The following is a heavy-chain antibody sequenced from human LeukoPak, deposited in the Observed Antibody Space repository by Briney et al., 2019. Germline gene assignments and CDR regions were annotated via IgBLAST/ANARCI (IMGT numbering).Heavy chain of an antibody. CDR1: GASINSGDYF. V-gene: IGHV4-31*03. D-gene: IGHD4-23*01. CDR3: ARGGSTAVTPDS. Sequence: PSETLSLTCTVSGASINSGDYFWNWIRQHPGKGLEWIGYVYYNGGTYYNPSLQSRLTISVDAPKNQFSLRLNSVTAADTAVYYCARGGSTAVTPDSWGQGTLVSVSS. CDR2: VYYNGGT. J-gene: IGHJ4*02.